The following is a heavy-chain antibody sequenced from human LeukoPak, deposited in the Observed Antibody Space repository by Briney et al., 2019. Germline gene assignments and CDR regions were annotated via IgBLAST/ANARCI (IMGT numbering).Heavy chain of an antibody. V-gene: IGHV3-23*01. Sequence: PGGSLRLSCAASGFTFRTYAMSWVRRAPGKGLEWVSTISGSGGSTYYADSVKGRFTISRDNAKNSLYLQMNSLRAEDTAVYYCARLFDNSGSDRDYWGQGTLVTVSS. J-gene: IGHJ4*02. CDR1: GFTFRTYA. D-gene: IGHD3-22*01. CDR3: ARLFDNSGSDRDY. CDR2: ISGSGGST.